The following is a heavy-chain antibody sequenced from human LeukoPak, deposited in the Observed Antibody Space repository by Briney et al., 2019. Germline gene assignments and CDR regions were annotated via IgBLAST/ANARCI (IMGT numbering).Heavy chain of an antibody. CDR1: GGSISSSNW. CDR2: IYHNGNT. V-gene: IGHV4-4*02. Sequence: GTLSLTCAVSGGSISSSNWWSWVRQPPGKGLEWIGEIYHNGNTNYNPSLKSRVTISLDTSGNQFSLKLSSVTAADTAVYYCASGYCGGACQLGGVDMWGQGTMVTVSS. CDR3: ASGYCGGACQLGGVDM. J-gene: IGHJ3*02. D-gene: IGHD2-21*02.